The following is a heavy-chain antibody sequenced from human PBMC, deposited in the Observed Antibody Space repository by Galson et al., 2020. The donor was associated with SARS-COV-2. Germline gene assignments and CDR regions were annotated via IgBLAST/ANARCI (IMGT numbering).Heavy chain of an antibody. V-gene: IGHV3-9*01. CDR2: ISWNSGSI. Sequence: TGGSLRLSCAASGFTFSSYSMNRVRQAPGKGLEWVSSISWNSGSIGYADSVKGRFTISRDNAKNSLYLQMSSLRAEDTALYYCAKDYSASRVGGWFDPWGQGTLVTVSS. J-gene: IGHJ5*02. D-gene: IGHD3-16*01. CDR1: GFTFSSYS. CDR3: AKDYSASRVGGWFDP.